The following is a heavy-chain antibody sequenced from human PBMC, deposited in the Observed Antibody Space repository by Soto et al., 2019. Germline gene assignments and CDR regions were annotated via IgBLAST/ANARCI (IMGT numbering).Heavy chain of an antibody. CDR2: ISESGITI. V-gene: IGHV3-23*01. J-gene: IGHJ5*01. Sequence: GGSLRLSCAASGFTFSNSAMSWGRQAPGKGLEWVSAISESGITIYYADSVKGRFTVSRDNSKNTLYLELNSLRVEDTAIYYCVKQYRSGYAFYDSWGQGTLVTVSS. D-gene: IGHD6-19*01. CDR1: GFTFSNSA. CDR3: VKQYRSGYAFYDS.